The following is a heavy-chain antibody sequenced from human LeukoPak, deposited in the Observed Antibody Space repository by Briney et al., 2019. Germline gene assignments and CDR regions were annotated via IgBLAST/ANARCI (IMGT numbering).Heavy chain of an antibody. V-gene: IGHV3-7*01. CDR3: AELGITMIGGV. CDR2: INQDASAK. D-gene: IGHD3-10*02. Sequence: PGGSLRLSCTVSDFTFSDFWMSWVRQAPGRGLEWVASINQDASAKHYVDSVKGRFTVSRDNAKNSLYLQMNSLRAEDTAVYYCAELGITMIGGVWGKGTTVTISS. J-gene: IGHJ6*04. CDR1: DFTFSDFW.